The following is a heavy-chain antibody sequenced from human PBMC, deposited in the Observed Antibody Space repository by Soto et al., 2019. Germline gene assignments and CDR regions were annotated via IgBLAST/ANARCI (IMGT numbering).Heavy chain of an antibody. CDR3: AGNSHPGYCGGDCYFGY. CDR2: IYSGGST. CDR1: GFTVSSNY. Sequence: EVQLVETGGGLIQPGGSLRLSCAASGFTVSSNYMSWVRQAPGKGLEWVSVIYSGGSTYYADSVKGRFTISRDNSKNTLYLQMNSLRAEDTAVYYCAGNSHPGYCGGDCYFGYWGQGTLVTVSS. D-gene: IGHD2-21*02. V-gene: IGHV3-53*02. J-gene: IGHJ4*02.